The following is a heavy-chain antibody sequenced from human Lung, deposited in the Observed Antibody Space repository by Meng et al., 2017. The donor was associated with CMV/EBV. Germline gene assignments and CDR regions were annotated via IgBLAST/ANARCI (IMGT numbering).Heavy chain of an antibody. D-gene: IGHD6-6*01. CDR3: AKAYSSSSVGTNRCFEY. CDR1: GFTFSSYA. J-gene: IGHJ4*02. V-gene: IGHV3-30*02. CDR2: IRLDGTNK. Sequence: GESLKISCAASGFTFSSYAMHWVRQAPGKGLEWVANIRLDGTNKYHADSVKGRFTISRDNSKNTLYLQMNNLRAEETAVYYCAKAYSSSSVGTNRCFEYWXQGAXVTVSS.